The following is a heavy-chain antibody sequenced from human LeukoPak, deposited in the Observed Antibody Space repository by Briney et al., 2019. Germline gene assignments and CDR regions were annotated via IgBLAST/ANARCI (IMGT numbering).Heavy chain of an antibody. J-gene: IGHJ4*02. CDR1: GFTFSDYP. D-gene: IGHD1-26*01. Sequence: GGSLRLSCAASGFTFSDYPMTWVRQAPGKGLEWVSYIGGSGTTIYYAESVKGRFTIPRDNAKKSLFLQMNSLRVEDTAIYYCARDMRITGADDYWGQGTLVTVSS. V-gene: IGHV3-48*03. CDR2: IGGSGTTI. CDR3: ARDMRITGADDY.